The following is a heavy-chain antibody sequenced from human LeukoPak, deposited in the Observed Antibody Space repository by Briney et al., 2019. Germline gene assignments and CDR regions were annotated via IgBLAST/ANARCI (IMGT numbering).Heavy chain of an antibody. V-gene: IGHV1-69*05. CDR1: GGTFSSYA. Sequence: SVKVSCKASGGTFSSYAISWVRQAPGQGLEWMGGIIPIFGTANYAQKFQGRVTITTDESTSTAYMELSSLKSEDTAVYYCARDRGYSSGWCDFDYWGQGTLVTVSS. J-gene: IGHJ4*02. CDR2: IIPIFGTA. D-gene: IGHD6-19*01. CDR3: ARDRGYSSGWCDFDY.